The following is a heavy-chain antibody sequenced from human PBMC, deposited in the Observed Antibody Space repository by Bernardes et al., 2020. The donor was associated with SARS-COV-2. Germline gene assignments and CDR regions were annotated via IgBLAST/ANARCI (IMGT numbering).Heavy chain of an antibody. CDR2: ISGSGGST. J-gene: IGHJ4*02. CDR3: AKDDIVVVPAARNFDY. Sequence: GGSLRLSCAASGFTFSSYAMSWVRQAPGKGLEWVSAISGSGGSTYYADSVKGRFTISRDNSKNTLYLQMNSLRAEDTAVYYCAKDDIVVVPAARNFDYWGQGTLVTVSS. V-gene: IGHV3-23*01. CDR1: GFTFSSYA. D-gene: IGHD2-2*01.